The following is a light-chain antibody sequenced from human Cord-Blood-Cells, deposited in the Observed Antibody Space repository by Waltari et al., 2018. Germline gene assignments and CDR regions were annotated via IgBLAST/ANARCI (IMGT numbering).Light chain of an antibody. V-gene: IGLV2-11*01. CDR2: DVS. CDR3: CSYAGSYTYV. CDR1: SSDVGGYNY. Sequence: QSALTQPRSVSGSPGQSVTISCTGTSSDVGGYNYVSWYQQNPGKAPNLMIYDVSKRPSGVPDRFSGSKSGNTASLTISGLQAEDEADYYCCSYAGSYTYVFGTGTKVTVL. J-gene: IGLJ1*01.